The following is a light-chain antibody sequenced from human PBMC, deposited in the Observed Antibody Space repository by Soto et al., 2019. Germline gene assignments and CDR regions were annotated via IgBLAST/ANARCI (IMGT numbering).Light chain of an antibody. CDR3: QQRSNWTYT. Sequence: EIVLTQSPATLSLSPGERATLSCRASQSVSSYLAWYQQKPGQAPRLLIYDASSRATGIPARFSGSGSGTDFTLTISSLEPGDFAVYYCQQRSNWTYTFGQGTKLEIK. V-gene: IGKV3-11*01. CDR2: DAS. J-gene: IGKJ2*01. CDR1: QSVSSY.